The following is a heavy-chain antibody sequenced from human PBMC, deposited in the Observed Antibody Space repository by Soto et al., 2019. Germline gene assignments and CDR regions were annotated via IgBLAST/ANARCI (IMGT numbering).Heavy chain of an antibody. J-gene: IGHJ4*02. V-gene: IGHV3-23*01. CDR2: LSSSGGST. CDR1: GFTFSSYA. Sequence: GGSLRLSCAASGFTFSSYAVTWVRQAPGKGLEWVSSLSSSGGSTYYADSVKGRFTISRDNSRNTLYLQMNSLRAEDTAVYYCAKPTYTWNYGSAFDYWGQGTLVTVSS. D-gene: IGHD1-7*01. CDR3: AKPTYTWNYGSAFDY.